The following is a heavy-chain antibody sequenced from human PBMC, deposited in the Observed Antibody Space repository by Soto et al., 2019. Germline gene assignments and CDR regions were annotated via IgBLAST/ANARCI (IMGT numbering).Heavy chain of an antibody. Sequence: QVQLQESGPGLVKPSETLSLTCTVTGGSTSSYYWSWLRQPPGKGLAWIGYNSYSGSTDYNPSLKSRVTISVDTSKNQFSLKLSSATAADTAVYYCARHGGSYSFDYWGQGTLVTVSS. V-gene: IGHV4-59*08. CDR2: NSYSGST. J-gene: IGHJ4*02. CDR1: GGSTSSYY. CDR3: ARHGGSYSFDY. D-gene: IGHD1-26*01.